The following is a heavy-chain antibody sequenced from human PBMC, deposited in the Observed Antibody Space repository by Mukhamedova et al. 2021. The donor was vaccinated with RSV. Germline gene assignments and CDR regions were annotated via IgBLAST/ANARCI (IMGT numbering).Heavy chain of an antibody. CDR3: ARVRRGYCSGGSCYWFDP. CDR2: MNPNSGNT. Sequence: GWMNPNSGNTGYAQKFQGRVTTTRNTSISTAYMELSSLRSEDTAVYYCARVRRGYCSGGSCYWFDPWGQGTLVTVS. V-gene: IGHV1-8*01. J-gene: IGHJ5*02. D-gene: IGHD2-15*01.